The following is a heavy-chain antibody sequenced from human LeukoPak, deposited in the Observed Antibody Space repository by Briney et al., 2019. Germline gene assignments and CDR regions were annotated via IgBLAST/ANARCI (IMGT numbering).Heavy chain of an antibody. J-gene: IGHJ4*02. CDR3: ARDYTFGGVIVNFDY. D-gene: IGHD3-16*02. CDR1: GFTFSSYG. CDR2: IRYDGSNK. Sequence: GGSLRLSCAASGFTFSSYGMHWVRQAPGKGLEWVAFIRYDGSNKYYADSVKGRFTPSRDNSKNTLYLQMNSLRAEDTAVYYCARDYTFGGVIVNFDYWGQGTLVTVSS. V-gene: IGHV3-30*02.